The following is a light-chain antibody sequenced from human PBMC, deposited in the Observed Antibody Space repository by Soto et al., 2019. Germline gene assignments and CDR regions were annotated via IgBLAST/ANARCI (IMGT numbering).Light chain of an antibody. CDR1: QSVSSNY. CDR2: GAS. CDR3: QEYGSSPWT. Sequence: EIVLTQSPGTLSLSPGERATLSCRASQSVSSNYLAWYQQKPGQAPRPLIYGASSRATGIPDGLSGSGAGRDFSLTISSLESEDFAVYYCQEYGSSPWTFGQGTKVESK. V-gene: IGKV3-20*01. J-gene: IGKJ1*01.